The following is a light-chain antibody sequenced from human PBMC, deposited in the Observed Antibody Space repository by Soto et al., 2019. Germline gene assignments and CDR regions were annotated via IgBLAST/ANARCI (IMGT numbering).Light chain of an antibody. V-gene: IGKV3-11*01. J-gene: IGKJ3*01. CDR2: DAS. Sequence: EIVMTQSPDTLSVSPGEGATLSCRVSQSIRSNLAWYQQRPGRAPRLLMYDASNRATGIPARFSGSGSGTDFTLTISSLEPEDFAVYYCQQRSNWPPFTFGPGTKVDIK. CDR1: QSIRSN. CDR3: QQRSNWPPFT.